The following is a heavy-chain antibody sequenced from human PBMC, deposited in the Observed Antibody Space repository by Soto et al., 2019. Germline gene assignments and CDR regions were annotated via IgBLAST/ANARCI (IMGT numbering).Heavy chain of an antibody. V-gene: IGHV1-18*01. D-gene: IGHD2-2*01. Sequence: GASVKVSSKASGYTFTSYGISWVRQAPGQGLEWMGIINPNNGSTNYAQNFQGRITISRDTSTSTAYMDLRSPRSEDTAVYYCDRGLASSHYSGQATLVTVAS. CDR2: INPNNGST. CDR1: GYTFTSYG. J-gene: IGHJ4*02. CDR3: DRGLASSHY.